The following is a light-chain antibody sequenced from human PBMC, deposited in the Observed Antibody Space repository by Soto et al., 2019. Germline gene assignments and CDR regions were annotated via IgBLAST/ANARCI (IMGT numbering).Light chain of an antibody. CDR2: EVI. CDR3: ASKAGSSRHVV. Sequence: QSALTQPPSASGSPGQSVTISCTGSRSDIGDSNYVSWYQLHPRKAPKLIISEVINRPSGVPDRFSASKSGNTASLTISGLQAEDEADYYCASKAGSSRHVVFGGGTKLTVL. CDR1: RSDIGDSNY. V-gene: IGLV2-8*01. J-gene: IGLJ2*01.